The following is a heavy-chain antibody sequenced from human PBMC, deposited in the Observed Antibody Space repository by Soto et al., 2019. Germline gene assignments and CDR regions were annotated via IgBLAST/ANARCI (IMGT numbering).Heavy chain of an antibody. CDR1: GFIFGDYI. Sequence: EVQLVESGGGLVKPGGSLRLSCAASGFIFGDYIMDWVRQAPGQGLECVSSISGSSIYIYYADPVKGRFTISRDNAKNSLYLQMDSLRAEDTAVYYCVREVSAAVLNWFDPWGQGTLVTVSS. CDR3: VREVSAAVLNWFDP. CDR2: ISGSSIYI. D-gene: IGHD2-2*01. V-gene: IGHV3-21*01. J-gene: IGHJ5*02.